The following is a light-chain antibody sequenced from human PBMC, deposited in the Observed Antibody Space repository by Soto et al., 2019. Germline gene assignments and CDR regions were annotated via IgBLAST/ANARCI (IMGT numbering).Light chain of an antibody. CDR2: GNNLRIYGNT. CDR1: SSNIGAGYD. V-gene: IGLV1-40*01. Sequence: QSVLTQPPSVSGAPGQGVTISCTGSSSNIGAGYDVHWYQQHPGTAPKFLIYGNNLRIYGNTNGPSGVPDRFSGSKSGTSASLAITGLQAEDEADYYCQSYDSSLGAVVFGGGTKVTVL. J-gene: IGLJ2*01. CDR3: QSYDSSLGAVV.